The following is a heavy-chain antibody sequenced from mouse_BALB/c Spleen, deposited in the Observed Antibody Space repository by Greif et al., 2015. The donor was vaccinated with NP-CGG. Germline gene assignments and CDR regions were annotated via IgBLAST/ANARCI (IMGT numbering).Heavy chain of an antibody. J-gene: IGHJ4*01. CDR2: ISSGGGST. CDR3: ARYDGYYYYAMDY. CDR1: GFAFSSYD. Sequence: EVKVEESGGGLVKPGGSLELSCAASGFAFSSYDMSWVRQTPEKRLEWVAYISSGGGSTYYPNTVKGRFTISRDNAKNTLYLQMSSLKSEDTAMYYCARYDGYYYYAMDYWGQGTSVTVSS. D-gene: IGHD2-3*01. V-gene: IGHV5-12-1*01.